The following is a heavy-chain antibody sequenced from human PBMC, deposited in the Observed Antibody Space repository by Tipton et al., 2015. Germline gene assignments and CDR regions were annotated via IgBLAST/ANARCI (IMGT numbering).Heavy chain of an antibody. J-gene: IGHJ6*02. Sequence: SLRLSCSASGFTFSTYTMNWVRQAPGKGLEWVSAITNGGTTYSADSVKGRFTISRDNSKNTLYLQMNSLRAEDTAVYYCARDRRFYGMDVWGQGTTVTVSS. CDR3: ARDRRFYGMDV. V-gene: IGHV3-23*01. CDR2: ITNGGTT. D-gene: IGHD3-16*01. CDR1: GFTFSTYT.